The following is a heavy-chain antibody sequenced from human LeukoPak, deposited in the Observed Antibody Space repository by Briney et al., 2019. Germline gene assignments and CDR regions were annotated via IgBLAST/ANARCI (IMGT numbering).Heavy chain of an antibody. Sequence: GGSLRLSCAASGFTVSSNYMSWVRQAPGKGLEWVSVIYSGGSTYYANSVKGRFTISRDSSKNTMYLQMNSLRVEDTAMYYCGRDVGPWGQGTLVTVSS. CDR1: GFTVSSNY. V-gene: IGHV3-53*01. J-gene: IGHJ5*02. CDR2: IYSGGST. CDR3: GRDVGP.